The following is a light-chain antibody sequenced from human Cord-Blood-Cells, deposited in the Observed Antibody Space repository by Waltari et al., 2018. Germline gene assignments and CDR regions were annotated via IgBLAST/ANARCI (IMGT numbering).Light chain of an antibody. CDR2: LGS. V-gene: IGKV2-28*01. Sequence: DIVMTQSPLSLPVTPGEPASISCRSSQSLLHSNGYNYLDWYLQKPGQSPQLLIYLGSNRASGSPDRFSGSGSGTDFTLKISRVEAEDVGVYYCMQALQFTFGPGTKVDIK. J-gene: IGKJ3*01. CDR3: MQALQFT. CDR1: QSLLHSNGYNY.